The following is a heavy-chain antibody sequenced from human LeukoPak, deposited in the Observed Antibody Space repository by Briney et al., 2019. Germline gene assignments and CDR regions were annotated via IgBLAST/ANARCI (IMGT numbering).Heavy chain of an antibody. CDR3: ARGVPAIIGYYMDV. D-gene: IGHD1-14*01. CDR2: IRGKAYGETT. J-gene: IGHJ6*03. V-gene: IGHV3-49*04. CDR1: GFTFGDYA. Sequence: GGSLRLSCTASGFTFGDYAMTWVRQAPGKGLEWVGFIRGKAYGETTEYAASVKGRFTISRDDSKSIAHLQMNSLKTEDTAVYYCARGVPAIIGYYMDVWGKGTTVTVSS.